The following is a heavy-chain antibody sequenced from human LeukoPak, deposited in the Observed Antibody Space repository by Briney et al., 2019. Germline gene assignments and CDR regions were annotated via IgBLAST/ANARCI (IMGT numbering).Heavy chain of an antibody. CDR3: ARVYSSSSGTTFDY. V-gene: IGHV4-4*07. J-gene: IGHJ4*02. Sequence: SETLSLTCTVSGGSISSYYWSWIRQPAGKGLEWIGRIYTSGSTNYNPSLKSRVTMSVDTSKSQFSLDLTSVTAADTAAYYCARVYSSSSGTTFDYWGQGTLVTVSS. CDR2: IYTSGST. CDR1: GGSISSYY. D-gene: IGHD6-6*01.